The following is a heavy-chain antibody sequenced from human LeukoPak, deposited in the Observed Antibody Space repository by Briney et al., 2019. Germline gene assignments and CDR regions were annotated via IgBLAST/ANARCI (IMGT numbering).Heavy chain of an antibody. CDR3: ARDVHVAIFGVVTKYNWFDP. D-gene: IGHD3-3*01. V-gene: IGHV1-18*01. CDR2: ISAYNGNT. J-gene: IGHJ5*02. Sequence: ASVKVSCKASGYTFTSYGISWVRQAPGQGLEWMGWISAYNGNTNYAQKLQGRVTMTTDTSTSTAYMELRSLRSDDTAVYYCARDVHVAIFGVVTKYNWFDPWGQGTLVTVSS. CDR1: GYTFTSYG.